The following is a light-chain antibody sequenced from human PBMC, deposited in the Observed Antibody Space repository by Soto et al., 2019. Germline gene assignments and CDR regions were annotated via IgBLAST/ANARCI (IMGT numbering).Light chain of an antibody. Sequence: DIQMTQSPSSVSASVGDRVTMTCRASQGINSWLAWYQQKPGKAPKLLIYAASNLQSGVPSRFSGSGSGTEFTLTISSLQPDDFATFYCQQFHSFPWTFGQGTKVDIK. CDR1: QGINSW. CDR2: AAS. V-gene: IGKV1-12*02. CDR3: QQFHSFPWT. J-gene: IGKJ1*01.